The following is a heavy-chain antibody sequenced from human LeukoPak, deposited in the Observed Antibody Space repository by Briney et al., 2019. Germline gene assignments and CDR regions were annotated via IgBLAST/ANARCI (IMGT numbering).Heavy chain of an antibody. D-gene: IGHD2-21*02. CDR2: IYSGGTT. V-gene: IGHV3-66*01. Sequence: GGSLRLSCAASGFTVSSNYMSWVRQAPGKGLEWVSVIYSGGTTYYADSVKGRFTISRDNSKNTLHLQMNSLRAEDTAVYYCAKELGEAYCGGDCYSADAFDIWGQGTMVTVSS. CDR1: GFTVSSNY. CDR3: AKELGEAYCGGDCYSADAFDI. J-gene: IGHJ3*02.